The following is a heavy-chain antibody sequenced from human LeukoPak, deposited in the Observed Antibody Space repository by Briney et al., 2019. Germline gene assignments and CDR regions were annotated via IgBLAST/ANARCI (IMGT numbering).Heavy chain of an antibody. J-gene: IGHJ4*02. CDR1: GDSIGRGRYY. CDR2: IYASGKT. D-gene: IGHD1-26*01. CDR3: ARSFSEKFYFES. V-gene: IGHV4-61*02. Sequence: PSQTLSLTCTVSGDSIGRGRYYWSWVRQPAGKELEWIGRIYASGKTDYNPYTPSLKSRVAMSLDTSKNQVSLYLTSVTAADTAMYFCARSFSEKFYFESWGQGTLVTVSS.